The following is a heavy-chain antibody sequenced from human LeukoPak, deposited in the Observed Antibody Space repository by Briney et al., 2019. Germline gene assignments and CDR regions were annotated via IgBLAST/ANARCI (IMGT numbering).Heavy chain of an antibody. CDR1: GGTFSSYA. D-gene: IGHD3-22*01. CDR2: IIPILGTA. V-gene: IGHV1-69*13. J-gene: IGHJ5*02. CDR3: ARTRATYYYDSSGYTNWFDP. Sequence: ASVKVSCKASGGTFSSYAISWVRQAPGQGLEWMGGIIPILGTANYAQKFQGRVTITADESTSTAYMELSSLRSEDTAVYYCARTRATYYYDSSGYTNWFDPWGQGTLVTVSS.